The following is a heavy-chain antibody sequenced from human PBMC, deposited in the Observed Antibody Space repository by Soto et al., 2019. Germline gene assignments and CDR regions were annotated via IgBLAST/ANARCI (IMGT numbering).Heavy chain of an antibody. V-gene: IGHV4-59*01. D-gene: IGHD4-17*01. Sequence: QVQLQESGPGLVKPSETLSLTCTVSGGSISSYYWSWIRQPPGKGLEWIGSIYHSGSTNYSPSLKSRVTISVDMSKNQFSLKLSSVTAADTAVYYCARSYGDYVFDYWGQGTLVTVSS. CDR3: ARSYGDYVFDY. CDR2: IYHSGST. CDR1: GGSISSYY. J-gene: IGHJ4*02.